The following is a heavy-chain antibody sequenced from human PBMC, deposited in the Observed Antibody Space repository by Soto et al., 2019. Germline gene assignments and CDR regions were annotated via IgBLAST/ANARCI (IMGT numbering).Heavy chain of an antibody. CDR1: GYTFTSYG. CDR3: ARGSSIAVAGRYYYYMDV. CDR2: ISAYNGNT. V-gene: IGHV1-18*01. J-gene: IGHJ6*03. D-gene: IGHD6-19*01. Sequence: GASVKVSCKASGYTFTSYGISWVRQAPGQGLEWMGWISAYNGNTNYAQKLQGRVTMTTDTSTSTAYMELRSLRSDDTAVYYCARGSSIAVAGRYYYYMDVWGQGTTVPVSS.